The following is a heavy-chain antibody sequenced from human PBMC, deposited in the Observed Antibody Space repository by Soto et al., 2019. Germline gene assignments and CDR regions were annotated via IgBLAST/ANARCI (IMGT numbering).Heavy chain of an antibody. V-gene: IGHV3-21*01. J-gene: IGHJ4*02. CDR2: ISSSSSYI. Sequence: EVQLVESGGGLVKPGGSLRLSCAASGFTFSSYSMNWVRQAPGKGLEWVSSISSSSSYIYYADSVKGRFTISRDNAKNSLYLHMNSLRAEDTAVYYCASLGAAAGFDYWGQGTLVTVSS. D-gene: IGHD6-13*01. CDR3: ASLGAAAGFDY. CDR1: GFTFSSYS.